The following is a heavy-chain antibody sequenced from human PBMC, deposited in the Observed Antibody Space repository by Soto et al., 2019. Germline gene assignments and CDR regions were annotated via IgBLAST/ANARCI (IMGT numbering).Heavy chain of an antibody. CDR1: GFICSSNA. D-gene: IGHD3-10*01. Sequence: EVRRWESGGGLVQPGGSLRLSCGGSGFICSSNAMSWFRQAPGKGLEWVSSISGDGYSADYADSVKGRFTVSRHNSKSTMYLQMNSLRAEDTAVYYCAKRHYYGSGHFALAKWGQGTLVTVYS. V-gene: IGHV3-23*01. J-gene: IGHJ4*03. CDR2: ISGDGYSA. CDR3: AKRHYYGSGHFALAK.